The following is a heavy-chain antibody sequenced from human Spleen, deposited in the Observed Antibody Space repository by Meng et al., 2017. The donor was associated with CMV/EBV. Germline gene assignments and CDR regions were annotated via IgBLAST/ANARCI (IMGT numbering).Heavy chain of an antibody. D-gene: IGHD3-16*02. Sequence: ASVKVSCKASGYTFTDYHIHWLRQAPGQGLELMGWINPNSGGTNYAQKFQGRVTMTRDTSISTAYMELSRLRSDDTAVYYCARARGSRYTNAKIDYWGQGTLVTVSS. V-gene: IGHV1-2*02. CDR2: INPNSGGT. CDR3: ARARGSRYTNAKIDY. J-gene: IGHJ4*02. CDR1: GYTFTDYH.